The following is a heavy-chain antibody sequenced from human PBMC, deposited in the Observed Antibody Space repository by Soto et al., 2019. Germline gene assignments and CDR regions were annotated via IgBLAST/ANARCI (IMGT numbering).Heavy chain of an antibody. CDR3: VRTIEVACPAAFDI. Sequence: PVGSLRLPCASSRFTFSYHAIHCIRQAPSKGLEWMAVILSDGSKQYYAESVKGRFTISRDNSKSTLYLQMNSLRVEDTAVYYCVRTIEVACPAAFDICGEGIMVTV. D-gene: IGHD6-19*01. CDR1: RFTFSYHA. V-gene: IGHV3-30*04. J-gene: IGHJ3*02. CDR2: ILSDGSKQ.